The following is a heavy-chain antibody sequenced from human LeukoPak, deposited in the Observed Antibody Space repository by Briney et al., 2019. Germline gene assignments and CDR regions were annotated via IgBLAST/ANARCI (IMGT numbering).Heavy chain of an antibody. J-gene: IGHJ3*02. V-gene: IGHV2-5*02. CDR3: AHRRESSGWYGGAFDI. CDR2: IYWDDNK. CDR1: GFSFSPRGVG. D-gene: IGHD6-19*01. Sequence: SGPTLVHPTPPPTLTCTFSGFSFSPRGVGVGLIRQPPVKALERPALIYWDDNKRYTPSLKSRLTITKDTSKNQVVITMTNMDPVDTATYYCAHRRESSGWYGGAFDIWGQGTMVTVSS.